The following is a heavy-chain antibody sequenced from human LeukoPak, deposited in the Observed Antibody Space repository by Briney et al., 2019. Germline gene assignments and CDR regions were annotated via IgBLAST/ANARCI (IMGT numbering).Heavy chain of an antibody. D-gene: IGHD3-3*01. Sequence: ASVKVSCKASGYTFTGYYMHWVRQAPGQGLEWMGWINPNSGGTNYAQKFQGRVIMTSDTSISTAYMEVRRLTSDDTAVYYCARGTILEPFDIWGQGTMVTVSS. CDR1: GYTFTGYY. CDR3: ARGTILEPFDI. CDR2: INPNSGGT. V-gene: IGHV1-2*02. J-gene: IGHJ3*02.